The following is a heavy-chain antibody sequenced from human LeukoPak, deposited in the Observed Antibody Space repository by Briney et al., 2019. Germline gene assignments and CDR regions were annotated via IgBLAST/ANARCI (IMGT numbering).Heavy chain of an antibody. CDR1: GFTFSSYG. V-gene: IGHV3-33*01. CDR3: ARDRSLTAGYYFDY. Sequence: GGSLRLSCAASGFTFSSYGKHWVRQAPGKGLEWVAVIWYDGSNKYYADSVKGRFTISRDNSKNTLYLQMNSLRAEDTAVYYCARDRSLTAGYYFDYWGQGTLVSVSS. J-gene: IGHJ4*02. CDR2: IWYDGSNK.